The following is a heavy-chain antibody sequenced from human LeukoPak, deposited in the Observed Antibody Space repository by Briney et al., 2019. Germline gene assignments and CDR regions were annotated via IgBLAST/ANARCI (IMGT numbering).Heavy chain of an antibody. J-gene: IGHJ4*02. D-gene: IGHD6-13*01. CDR1: GGTFSSYA. CDR2: IIPIFGTA. V-gene: IGHV1-69*13. Sequence: SVKVSCKASGGTFSSYAISWVRQAPGQGLEWMGGIIPIFGTANYAQKFQGRVTITADESTSTAYMELSSLRSEDAAVYYCARDTYSSSGEYYFDYWGQGTLVTVSS. CDR3: ARDTYSSSGEYYFDY.